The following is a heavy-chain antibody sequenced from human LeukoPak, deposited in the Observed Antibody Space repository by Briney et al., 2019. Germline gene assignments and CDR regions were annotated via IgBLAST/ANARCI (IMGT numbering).Heavy chain of an antibody. D-gene: IGHD3-22*01. CDR2: ISGSGGST. Sequence: GGSLRLSCAASGFTFSSYAMSWVCQAPGKGLEWVSAISGSGGSTYYADSVKGRFTISRDNSKNTLYLQMNSLGAEDTAVYYCAKGPFPQYDSSGYLFDYWGQGTLVTVSS. V-gene: IGHV3-23*01. J-gene: IGHJ4*02. CDR1: GFTFSSYA. CDR3: AKGPFPQYDSSGYLFDY.